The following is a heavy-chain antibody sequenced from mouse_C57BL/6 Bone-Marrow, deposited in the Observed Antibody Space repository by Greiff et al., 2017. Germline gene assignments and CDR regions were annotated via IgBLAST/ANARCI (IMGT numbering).Heavy chain of an antibody. Sequence: EVMLVESGGGLVQPGGSLKLSCAASGFTFSDYYMYWVHQTPEKRLEWVAYISNGGGSTYYPDTVKGRFTISRDNAKNTLYLQMSRLKSEDTAMYYCARHVYYGSGYCDVWGTGTTVTVSS. J-gene: IGHJ1*03. V-gene: IGHV5-12*01. CDR3: ARHVYYGSGYCDV. CDR2: ISNGGGST. D-gene: IGHD1-1*01. CDR1: GFTFSDYY.